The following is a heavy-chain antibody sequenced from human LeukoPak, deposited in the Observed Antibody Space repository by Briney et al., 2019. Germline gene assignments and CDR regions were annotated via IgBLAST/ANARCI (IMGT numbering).Heavy chain of an antibody. CDR1: GFTFSSYG. D-gene: IGHD3-10*01. V-gene: IGHV3-30*02. CDR2: IRYDGSNK. CDR3: AKLYGSGDSHGASLDY. Sequence: GGSLTLSCAASGFTFSSYGMHWVRQAPGKGLEWVAFIRYDGSNKYYADSVKGRFTISRDNSKNTLYLQMNSLRAEDTAVYYCAKLYGSGDSHGASLDYWGQGTLVTVSS. J-gene: IGHJ4*02.